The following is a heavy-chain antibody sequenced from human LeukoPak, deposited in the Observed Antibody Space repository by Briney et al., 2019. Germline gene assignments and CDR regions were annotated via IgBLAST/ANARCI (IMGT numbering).Heavy chain of an antibody. Sequence: GGSLRLSSAPSGFTSCSYEMNTVRQAPGTGLEWVSYISSSGSTIYYADSVKGRFTISRDNAKNSLYLQMNSLRDEDTAVYYCARVNGYYDSSGYYYWFDPWGQGTLVTVSS. J-gene: IGHJ5*02. CDR3: ARVNGYYDSSGYYYWFDP. D-gene: IGHD3-22*01. CDR1: GFTSCSYE. V-gene: IGHV3-48*03. CDR2: ISSSGSTI.